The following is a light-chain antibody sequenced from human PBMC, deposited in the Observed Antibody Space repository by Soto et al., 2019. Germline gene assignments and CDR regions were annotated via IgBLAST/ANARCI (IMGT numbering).Light chain of an antibody. Sequence: EIVMTQSPATLSVSPGERVTLSCRASQSVSVDLAWYQQRPGQAPRLLIYGASTRATGIPVRFSGSGSGTEFSLTISSLQSEDFAFYYCQQYNIWPPWTFGQGTKV. J-gene: IGKJ1*01. CDR3: QQYNIWPPWT. CDR1: QSVSVD. V-gene: IGKV3-15*01. CDR2: GAS.